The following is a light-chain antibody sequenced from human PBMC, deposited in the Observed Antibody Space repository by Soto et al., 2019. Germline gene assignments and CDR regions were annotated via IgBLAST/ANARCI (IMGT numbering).Light chain of an antibody. CDR3: QQVNSYPLT. J-gene: IGKJ4*01. Sequence: IQLTQSPSSLSASVGDRVAITGRASQSINSHLDWYQQTPGKAPNLLIYAASTLQSGVPSRFSGSGSGTYFTLTISSLQPEDFATYYCQQVNSYPLTFGGGTKVDIK. CDR2: AAS. CDR1: QSINSH. V-gene: IGKV1-9*01.